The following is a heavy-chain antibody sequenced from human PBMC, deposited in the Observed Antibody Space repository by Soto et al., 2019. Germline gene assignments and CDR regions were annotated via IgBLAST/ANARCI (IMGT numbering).Heavy chain of an antibody. Sequence: QVQLVQSGAEVKKPGASVKVSCKAPGYTFTHYGITWVRQAPGQGLEWMGWINSFSGATNYPQKLQGRLSMTTDTSTNTVYMELRNLKSDDTAVYYCARDLHSGGKYWYFDIWGRGTLVTVSS. D-gene: IGHD2-15*01. CDR1: GYTFTHYG. CDR3: ARDLHSGGKYWYFDI. V-gene: IGHV1-18*01. CDR2: INSFSGAT. J-gene: IGHJ2*01.